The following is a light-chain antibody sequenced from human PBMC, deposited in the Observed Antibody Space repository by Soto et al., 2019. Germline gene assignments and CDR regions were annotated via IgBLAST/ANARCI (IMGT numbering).Light chain of an antibody. V-gene: IGKV3-20*01. CDR1: QSVSSSY. J-gene: IGKJ4*01. Sequence: VLTQSPGTLSLSPGARATLSCRASQSVSSSYLAWYQQTHGQAPRLLIYGASSRATGIPDRFSGSGSGTDLTLTIGRLEPDDGEVYFCQQYGSSPGTFGGGTKVDNK. CDR2: GAS. CDR3: QQYGSSPGT.